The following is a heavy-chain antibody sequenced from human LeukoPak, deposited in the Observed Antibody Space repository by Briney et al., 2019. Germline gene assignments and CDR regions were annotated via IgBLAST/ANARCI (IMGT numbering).Heavy chain of an antibody. CDR1: GGSISNYY. CDR3: ARDWGVSARPGYMDV. V-gene: IGHV4-59*01. J-gene: IGHJ6*03. Sequence: PSETLSLTCTVSGGSISNYYWSWIRQPPGKGLEWIGYIYYSGSTKYIPSLKSRVTISVDTSKNQFSLRLSSVTAADTAVYYCARDWGVSARPGYMDVWGKGTTVTVSS. CDR2: IYYSGST. D-gene: IGHD6-6*01.